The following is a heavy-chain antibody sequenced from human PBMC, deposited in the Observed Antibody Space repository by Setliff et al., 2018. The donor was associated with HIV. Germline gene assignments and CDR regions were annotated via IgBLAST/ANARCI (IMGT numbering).Heavy chain of an antibody. CDR1: GGSISSGGYY. D-gene: IGHD3-3*01. V-gene: IGHV4-39*01. Sequence: SETLSLTCTVSGGSISSGGYYWSWIRQHPGKGLEWIANIHSPGTVYYNPSLRSRVTISVDTSQSRFSLELTSVTAADTAVYYCARPSFGIGGGANFDSWGQGTLVTVSS. CDR3: ARPSFGIGGGANFDS. CDR2: IHSPGTV. J-gene: IGHJ4*02.